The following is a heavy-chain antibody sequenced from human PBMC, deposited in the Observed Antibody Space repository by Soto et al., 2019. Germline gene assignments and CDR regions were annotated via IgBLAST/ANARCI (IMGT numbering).Heavy chain of an antibody. CDR3: ARLPVNRLAGEGVGGPPDYYYYGMDV. CDR2: INPSGGST. J-gene: IGHJ6*02. D-gene: IGHD2-2*01. Sequence: ASVKVSCKASGYTFTSYYMHWVRQAPGQGLEWMGIINPSGGSTSYAQKFQGRVTMTRDTSTSTVYMEPSSLRSEDTAVYYCARLPVNRLAGEGVGGPPDYYYYGMDVWGQGTTVTVSS. CDR1: GYTFTSYY. V-gene: IGHV1-46*01.